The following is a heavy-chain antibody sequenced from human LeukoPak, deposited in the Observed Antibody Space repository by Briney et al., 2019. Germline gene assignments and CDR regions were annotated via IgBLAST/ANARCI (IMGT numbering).Heavy chain of an antibody. CDR2: INWNGGST. V-gene: IGHV3-20*04. CDR1: GFTFDDYA. CDR3: AKRSDYGLSSFDY. D-gene: IGHD4-17*01. Sequence: PGRSLRLSCAASGFTFDDYAMHWVRQAPGKGLEWVSGINWNGGSTAYANSVKGRFTISRDNAWNSLYLQMNSLRVEDTAFYYCAKRSDYGLSSFDYWGQGILVTVSS. J-gene: IGHJ4*02.